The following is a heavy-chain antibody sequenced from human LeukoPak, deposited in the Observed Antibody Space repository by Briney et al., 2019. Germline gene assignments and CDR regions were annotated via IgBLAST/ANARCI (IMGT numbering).Heavy chain of an antibody. Sequence: TGGSLRLSCAASGFTFSSYWMHWVRQAPGKGLVCVSRINSDGSNTIYADSVKGRFTISRDNAKNTLYLQMNSLRAEDTAVYYCARGGLPGAIDYWGQGTLVTVSS. CDR3: ARGGLPGAIDY. V-gene: IGHV3-74*01. CDR1: GFTFSSYW. D-gene: IGHD2-2*02. CDR2: INSDGSNT. J-gene: IGHJ4*02.